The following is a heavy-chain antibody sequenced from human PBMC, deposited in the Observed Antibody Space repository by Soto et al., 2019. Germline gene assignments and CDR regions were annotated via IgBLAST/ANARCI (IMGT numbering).Heavy chain of an antibody. CDR1: GFTFSSYS. CDR2: ISSSSSYI. V-gene: IGHV3-21*01. J-gene: IGHJ4*02. D-gene: IGHD3-3*01. CDR3: ARDFTIFGVVISYFDY. Sequence: EVQLVESGGGLVKPGGSLRLSCAASGFTFSSYSMNWVRQAPGKGLEWVSSISSSSSYIYYADSVKGRFTISRDNAKNFLYLQMNSLRAEDTAVYYCARDFTIFGVVISYFDYWGQGTLVTVSS.